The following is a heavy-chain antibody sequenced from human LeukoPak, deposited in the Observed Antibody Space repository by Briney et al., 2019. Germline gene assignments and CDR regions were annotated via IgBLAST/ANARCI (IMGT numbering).Heavy chain of an antibody. Sequence: ASVKVSCKASGYTFTSYGISWVRQAPGQGLEWMGWISAYNGNTNYAQKLQGRVTMTTDTSTSTAYMELRSLRSDDTAVYYCARVPRLPERRWFDPLCQGTLVTVSS. CDR2: ISAYNGNT. V-gene: IGHV1-18*01. CDR1: GYTFTSYG. J-gene: IGHJ5*02. CDR3: ARVPRLPERRWFDP. D-gene: IGHD6-25*01.